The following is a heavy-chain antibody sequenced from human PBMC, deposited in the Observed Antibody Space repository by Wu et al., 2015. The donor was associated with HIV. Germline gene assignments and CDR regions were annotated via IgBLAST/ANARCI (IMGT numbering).Heavy chain of an antibody. Sequence: QVQLVQSGAEVKKPGASVKVSCKASGYTFTGYYMHWVRQAPGQGLEWMGWINAYNGNTNYAQKLQGGVTMTTDTSTSTAYMELRSLRSDDTAVYYCARAAYYYDSSQRYWYFDLWGRGTLVTVSS. V-gene: IGHV1-18*04. D-gene: IGHD3-22*01. J-gene: IGHJ2*01. CDR2: INAYNGNT. CDR3: ARAAYYYDSSQRYWYFDL. CDR1: GYTFTGYY.